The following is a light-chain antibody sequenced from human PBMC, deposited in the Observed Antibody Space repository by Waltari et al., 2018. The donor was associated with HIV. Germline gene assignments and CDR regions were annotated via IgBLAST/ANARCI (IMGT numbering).Light chain of an antibody. CDR1: QGISSY. CDR3: QQLNSYRIT. Sequence: DIQLTQSPSFLSASVGDRVTITCRASQGISSYLAWYQQKPGKAPKLLIYAASTLANWVPSRVSGSGSGKEFPLTISSLQPEDFSTYYFQQLNSYRITFGPGTKVEIK. V-gene: IGKV1-9*01. J-gene: IGKJ3*01. CDR2: AAS.